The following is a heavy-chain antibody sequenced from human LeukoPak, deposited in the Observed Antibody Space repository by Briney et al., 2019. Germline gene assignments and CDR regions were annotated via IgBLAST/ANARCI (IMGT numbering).Heavy chain of an antibody. CDR2: IGSGGDT. CDR3: AKDKLVYGDYYYYYGMDV. V-gene: IGHV3-23*01. D-gene: IGHD4-17*01. J-gene: IGHJ6*02. CDR1: GFTFSNYA. Sequence: GGSLRLSCAASGFTFSNYAMTWVRLAPGKGLEWVSSIGSGGDTYYVDSVKGRFTISRDNSKNTLYLQMNSLRAEDTAVYYCAKDKLVYGDYYYYYGMDVWGQGTTVTVSS.